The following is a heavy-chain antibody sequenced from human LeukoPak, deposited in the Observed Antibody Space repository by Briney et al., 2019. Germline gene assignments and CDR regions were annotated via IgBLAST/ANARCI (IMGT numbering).Heavy chain of an antibody. CDR3: ARDGPGS. CDR2: IYHSGST. D-gene: IGHD5-24*01. J-gene: IGHJ5*02. CDR1: GVSFSGYY. V-gene: IGHV4-34*01. Sequence: SETLSLTCAVYGVSFSGYYWSWIRQPPGKGLGWIGYIYHSGSTYYNPSLKSRVTVSVDRSKNQFSLKLSSVTAADTAVYYCARDGPGSWGQGTLVTVSS.